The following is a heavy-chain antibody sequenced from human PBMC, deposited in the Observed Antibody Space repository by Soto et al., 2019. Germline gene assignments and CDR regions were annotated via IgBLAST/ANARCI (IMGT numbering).Heavy chain of an antibody. CDR2: ISGTGGST. V-gene: IGHV3-23*01. Sequence: PGGSLRLSCAASGFTFSNYAINWVRQTPGRGLEWVSVISGTGGSTYYADSVKGRFTISRDNSKNRLDLQMNSLRAEDTAVYYCGSVFEYWGRGTLVTVSS. CDR3: GSVFEY. CDR1: GFTFSNYA. J-gene: IGHJ4*01.